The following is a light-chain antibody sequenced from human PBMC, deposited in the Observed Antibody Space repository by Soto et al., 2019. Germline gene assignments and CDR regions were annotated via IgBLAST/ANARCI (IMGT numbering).Light chain of an antibody. CDR2: LGS. CDR3: MQSLQIPLS. V-gene: IGKV2-28*01. CDR1: QSLLDSNGYNC. J-gene: IGKJ1*01. Sequence: DIVMTQSPLSLPVTPGEPASISCRSSQSLLDSNGYNCLEWYLQKPGQSPQLLIYLGSNRASGVPDRFSGSGSGTECTLKISRVEAEDVGVYYCMQSLQIPLSFGQGTKVEIK.